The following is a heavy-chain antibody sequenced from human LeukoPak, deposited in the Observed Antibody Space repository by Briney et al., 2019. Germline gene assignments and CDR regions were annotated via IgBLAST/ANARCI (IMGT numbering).Heavy chain of an antibody. V-gene: IGHV1-2*02. CDR3: ARERNYGDYGNAFDV. CDR2: INPKRGVT. CDR1: GYTFTDYY. Sequence: ASVKVSCMASGYTFTDYYIHWMRQAPGQGLEWMGWINPKRGVTNYAQKFQGRVTMTRDTSITTAYMELTRLRSDDTTIYYCARERNYGDYGNAFDVWGQGTKVTVSS. D-gene: IGHD4-17*01. J-gene: IGHJ3*01.